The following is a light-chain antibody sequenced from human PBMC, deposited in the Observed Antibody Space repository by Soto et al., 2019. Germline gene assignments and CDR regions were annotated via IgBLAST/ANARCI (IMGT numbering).Light chain of an antibody. CDR3: QHLWT. CDR1: QSISSW. V-gene: IGKV1-5*01. J-gene: IGKJ1*01. Sequence: DIQMTQSPSTLSASVGDRVTITCRASQSISSWLAWYQQKPGKAPQLLFYDASSFESGVPSRFSGSGSGTEFTRTISSLQPDDFATEYCQHLWTFGQGTKVEI. CDR2: DAS.